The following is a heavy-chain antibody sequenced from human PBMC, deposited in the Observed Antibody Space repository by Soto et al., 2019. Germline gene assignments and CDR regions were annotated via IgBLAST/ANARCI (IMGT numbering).Heavy chain of an antibody. Sequence: GGSLRLSCAASGFTFSSYSMNWVRQAPGKGLEWVPSISSSSSYIYYADSVKGRFTISRDNAKNSLYLQMNSLRAEGTAVYYCAREGQQLVLEAFDIWGQGTMVTVSS. D-gene: IGHD6-13*01. J-gene: IGHJ3*02. CDR3: AREGQQLVLEAFDI. CDR1: GFTFSSYS. CDR2: ISSSSSYI. V-gene: IGHV3-21*01.